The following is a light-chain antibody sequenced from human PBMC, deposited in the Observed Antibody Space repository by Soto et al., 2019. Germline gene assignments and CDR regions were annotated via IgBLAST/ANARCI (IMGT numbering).Light chain of an antibody. CDR2: GNS. Sequence: QSVLTQPPSVSGAPGRRVTISCTGSSSNIGAGYDVHWYQQLPGTDPKLLIYGNSNRPSGVPDRFSGSKSGTSASLAITGLQAEDEADYYCQSYDSSLSGVVFGGGTKLTVL. V-gene: IGLV1-40*01. J-gene: IGLJ2*01. CDR3: QSYDSSLSGVV. CDR1: SSNIGAGYD.